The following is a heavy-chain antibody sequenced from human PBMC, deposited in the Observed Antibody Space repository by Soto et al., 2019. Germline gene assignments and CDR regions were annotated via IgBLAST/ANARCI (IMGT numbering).Heavy chain of an antibody. D-gene: IGHD1-26*01. Sequence: EVKLFASGGGLVQPGGSLRLSCAASGFTFSSYAMSWVRQAPGKGMEWVSAISGSGGSTYYADSVKGRFTISRDNSKNTLYLQMNSLRAEDTAVYYCAKDHLQKWGGSPDYWGQGTLVTVSS. CDR1: GFTFSSYA. J-gene: IGHJ4*02. V-gene: IGHV3-23*01. CDR2: ISGSGGST. CDR3: AKDHLQKWGGSPDY.